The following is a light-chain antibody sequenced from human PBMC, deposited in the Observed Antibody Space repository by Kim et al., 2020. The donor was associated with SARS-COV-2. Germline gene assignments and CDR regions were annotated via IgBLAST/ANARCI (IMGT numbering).Light chain of an antibody. CDR2: YND. V-gene: IGLV1-36*01. CDR3: VSWDDRLFGPV. CDR1: NSNIGNHD. Sequence: QRVTISCSGSNSNIGNHDVSWYQQVPGKTPRLLIFYNDRQASGVSDRFSASKSLASASLAITGLQSEDEADYYCVSWDDRLFGPVFGGGSRLTVL. J-gene: IGLJ3*02.